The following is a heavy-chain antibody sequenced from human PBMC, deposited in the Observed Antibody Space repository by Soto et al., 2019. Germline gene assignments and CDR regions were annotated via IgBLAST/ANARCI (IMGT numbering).Heavy chain of an antibody. V-gene: IGHV1-69*13. CDR3: ARRRTYYYDSSGYYSFDY. CDR2: IIPIFGTA. D-gene: IGHD3-22*01. Sequence: SVKVSCKASGGTLSSYAISWVRQAPGQGLEWMGGIIPIFGTANYAQKFQGRVTITADESTSTAYMELSSLRSEDTAVYYCARRRTYYYDSSGYYSFDYWGQGTLVTVYS. J-gene: IGHJ4*02. CDR1: GGTLSSYA.